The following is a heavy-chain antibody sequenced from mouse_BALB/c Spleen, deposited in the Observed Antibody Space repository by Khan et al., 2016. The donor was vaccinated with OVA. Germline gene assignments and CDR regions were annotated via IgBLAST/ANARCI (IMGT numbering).Heavy chain of an antibody. CDR2: ISYSGST. CDR1: GYSITRDYA. J-gene: IGHJ4*01. Sequence: EVQLVESGPGLVKPSQSLSLTCTVTGYSITRDYAWNWIRQFPGNNLEWMGYISYSGSTSDNPSLKSRISITRDTSKNQFFLQLNSVTTEDTATYYCASELGRYYAMDYWGQGTSVTVSS. D-gene: IGHD4-1*01. V-gene: IGHV3-2*02. CDR3: ASELGRYYAMDY.